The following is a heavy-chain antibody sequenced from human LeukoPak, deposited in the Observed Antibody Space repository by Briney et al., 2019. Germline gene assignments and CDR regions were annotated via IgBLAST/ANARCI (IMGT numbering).Heavy chain of an antibody. V-gene: IGHV4-39*07. CDR3: ARAGAYGSRYYYMDV. Sequence: SETLSLTCAVSGGSISSNSYYWGWIRQPPGKGLEWIGSIYYSGSTNYNPSLKSRVTISVDTSKNQFSLKLSSVTAADTAVYYCARAGAYGSRYYYMDVWGKGTTVTVSS. J-gene: IGHJ6*03. CDR2: IYYSGST. CDR1: GGSISSNSYY. D-gene: IGHD1-26*01.